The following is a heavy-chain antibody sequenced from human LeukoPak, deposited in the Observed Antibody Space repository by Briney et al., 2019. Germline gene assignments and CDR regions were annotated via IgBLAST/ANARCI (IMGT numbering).Heavy chain of an antibody. J-gene: IGHJ3*02. D-gene: IGHD2-15*01. V-gene: IGHV4-30-4*01. CDR2: IYDSGST. CDR1: GASIRSGDYY. CDR3: ARGCSGGSCYGAFDI. Sequence: SETLSLTCTVSGASIRSGDYYWSWIRQPPGKGLEWIGYIYDSGSTYYNPSLKSRITISVDTSENRFPLKLSSVTATDTAVYYCARGCSGGSCYGAFDIWGQGTMVTVSS.